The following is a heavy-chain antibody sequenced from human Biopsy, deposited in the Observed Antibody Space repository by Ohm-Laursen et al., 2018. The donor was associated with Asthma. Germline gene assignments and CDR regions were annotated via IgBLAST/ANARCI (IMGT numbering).Heavy chain of an antibody. D-gene: IGHD2-2*01. V-gene: IGHV1-69*01. CDR3: ARKAGSCISRTCYSLDF. Sequence: SSVKVSCKSLGGTFNTYVIGWVRQAPGQGLEGMGGINSVFGTTAYPQKFQDRVTITADDSTSTVYMELSSLRSEDTAVYYCARKAGSCISRTCYSLDFWGQGTLVTVSS. CDR1: GGTFNTYV. J-gene: IGHJ4*02. CDR2: INSVFGTT.